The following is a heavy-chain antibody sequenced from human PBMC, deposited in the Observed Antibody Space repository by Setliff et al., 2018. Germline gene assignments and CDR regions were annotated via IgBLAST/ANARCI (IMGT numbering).Heavy chain of an antibody. CDR1: GGSISSYY. J-gene: IGHJ4*02. V-gene: IGHV4-4*07. Sequence: PSETLSLTCTVSGGSISSYYWSWIRQPAGKGLEWIGHIYTTGSTNYNPSLKSRVTLSVDTSKNQFSLKLTPVTAADTAIYYCARTPYYYDTAGYDFWGQGTLVTVSS. CDR2: IYTTGST. D-gene: IGHD3-22*01. CDR3: ARTPYYYDTAGYDF.